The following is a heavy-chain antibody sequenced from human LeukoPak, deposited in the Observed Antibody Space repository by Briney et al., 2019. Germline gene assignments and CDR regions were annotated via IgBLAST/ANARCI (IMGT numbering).Heavy chain of an antibody. J-gene: IGHJ6*03. CDR3: ARGRVSSSTWYSTYYYYFYMDV. V-gene: IGHV4-59*01. Sequence: SETLSLTCTVSGDSITMYYWTWIRQPPGKGLEWIGYVDHTGSTNFNPSLNGRVSISRDTSKNLFSLRLRSVTAADTAVYFCARGRVSSSTWYSTYYYYFYMDVWGKGTTVTVSS. D-gene: IGHD4-11*01. CDR2: VDHTGST. CDR1: GDSITMYY.